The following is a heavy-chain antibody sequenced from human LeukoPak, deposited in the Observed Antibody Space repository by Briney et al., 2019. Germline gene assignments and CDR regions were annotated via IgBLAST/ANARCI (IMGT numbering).Heavy chain of an antibody. Sequence: GGSLRLSCATSGFTFDRYTIHWVRQAPGKGLEWVSLAGWAGGTTYYSDPVRGRFTISRDSGKNSVYLQMNSLTTDDTAFYFCAKELDTMFFDYWGQGALVTVSS. CDR1: GFTFDRYT. D-gene: IGHD3-10*02. CDR3: AKELDTMFFDY. CDR2: AGWAGGTT. J-gene: IGHJ4*02. V-gene: IGHV3-43*01.